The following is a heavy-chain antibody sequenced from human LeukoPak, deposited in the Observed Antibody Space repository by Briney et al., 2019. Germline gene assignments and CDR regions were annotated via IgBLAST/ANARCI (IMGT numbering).Heavy chain of an antibody. D-gene: IGHD6-6*01. J-gene: IGHJ4*02. CDR3: AKEAEYSNSHYFDY. V-gene: IGHV3-23*01. Sequence: GGSLRLSCAASGFTFSSYAMSGVRRATGKGLVWVSSISESGGHTQYAVPVKGRFTIPREISENPLSAKVNSVRAEHSALYYCAKEAEYSNSHYFDYWDQGTLVTVSS. CDR1: GFTFSSYA. CDR2: ISESGGHT.